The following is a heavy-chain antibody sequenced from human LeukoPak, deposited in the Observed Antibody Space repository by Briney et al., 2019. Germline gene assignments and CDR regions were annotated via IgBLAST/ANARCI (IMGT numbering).Heavy chain of an antibody. CDR3: ARGEGAAFDI. J-gene: IGHJ3*02. Sequence: SQTLSLTCTVSGGSVSSGSYYWSWIRQPAGKGLEWIGRIYTSGSTNYNPSLKSRVTMSVDTSKNQFSLKLSSVTAADTAVYYCARGEGAAFDIWGQGTMVTVSS. CDR2: IYTSGST. D-gene: IGHD1-26*01. V-gene: IGHV4-61*02. CDR1: GGSVSSGSYY.